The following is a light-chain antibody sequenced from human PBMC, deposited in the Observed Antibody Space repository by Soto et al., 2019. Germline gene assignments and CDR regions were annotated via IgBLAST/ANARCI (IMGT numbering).Light chain of an antibody. Sequence: AIQMTQSPSSLSASVGDRVTITCRASQGIKNDLAWYQQKPGKAPQLLIYGASSLHRGVPSRFSGRTSGVDFTLTISSLQPEDFATYYCLQDFNYPRTFGPGTKVDFK. CDR1: QGIKND. CDR2: GAS. J-gene: IGKJ3*01. V-gene: IGKV1-6*01. CDR3: LQDFNYPRT.